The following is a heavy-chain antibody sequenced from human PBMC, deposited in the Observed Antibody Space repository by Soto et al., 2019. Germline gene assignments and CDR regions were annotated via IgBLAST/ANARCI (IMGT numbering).Heavy chain of an antibody. J-gene: IGHJ6*02. D-gene: IGHD3-22*01. Sequence: SLRLSCAASGFTFSSYEMNWVRQAPGKGLEWVSYISSSGSTIYYADSVKGRFTISRDNAKNSLYLQMNSLRAEDTAVYYCARDRLSYYDSSGYYYDYGMDVWGQGTTVTVSS. V-gene: IGHV3-48*03. CDR2: ISSSGSTI. CDR1: GFTFSSYE. CDR3: ARDRLSYYDSSGYYYDYGMDV.